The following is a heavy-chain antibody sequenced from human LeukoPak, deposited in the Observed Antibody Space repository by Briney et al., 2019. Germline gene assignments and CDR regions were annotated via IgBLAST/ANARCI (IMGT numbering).Heavy chain of an antibody. D-gene: IGHD1-26*01. CDR1: GYTFADYF. CDR3: ARDLTSTSNWEFDY. CDR2: INLNTGGA. J-gene: IGHJ4*02. Sequence: ASVKVSCKASGYTFADYFIHWVRQAPGQGLEWMGRINLNTGGAEYAPKFQGWVTMTRDTPISTAYMEVNRLISDDTAVYYCARDLTSTSNWEFDYWGQGTLVIVSS. V-gene: IGHV1-2*04.